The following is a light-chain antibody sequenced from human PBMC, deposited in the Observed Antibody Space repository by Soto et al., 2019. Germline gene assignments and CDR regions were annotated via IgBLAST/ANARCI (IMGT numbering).Light chain of an antibody. CDR1: QTISDF. CDR3: QQSFSTPRT. CDR2: AAS. V-gene: IGKV1-39*01. Sequence: DIQMTQSPSSLSASLGDRVTITCRASQTISDFLNWYQHKPGKAPKLLIYAASSLQGGVPSRFSGSGPGTNFTLTISGLQSEDLATYFCQQSFSTPRTFGQGTKVDIK. J-gene: IGKJ1*01.